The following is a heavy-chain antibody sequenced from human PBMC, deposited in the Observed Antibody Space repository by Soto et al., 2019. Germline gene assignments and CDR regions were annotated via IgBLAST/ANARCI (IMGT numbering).Heavy chain of an antibody. D-gene: IGHD6-13*01. V-gene: IGHV3-23*01. CDR2: ISGSGSST. J-gene: IGHJ4*02. CDR3: AKDGGYSSSWANFDC. Sequence: GGSLRLSCAVSGFTFSTYAMSWVRQAPGKGLEWVSAISGSGSSTYYADSVKGRFTISRDNSKNTLYLQMNSLRAEDTAVYHCAKDGGYSSSWANFDCWDQGTLVTV. CDR1: GFTFSTYA.